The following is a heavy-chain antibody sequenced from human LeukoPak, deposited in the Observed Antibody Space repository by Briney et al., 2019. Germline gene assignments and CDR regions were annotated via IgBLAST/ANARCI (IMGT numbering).Heavy chain of an antibody. CDR3: ARDPSGSGSLRGPFDY. V-gene: IGHV1-2*02. CDR2: INPNSGGT. Sequence: ASVKVSCKASGYTFTGYYMHWVRQAPGQGLEWMGWINPNSGGTNYAQKFQGRVTMTRDTSISTAYMELSRLRSDDTAVYYCARDPSGSGSLRGPFDYWGQGTLVTVSS. CDR1: GYTFTGYY. J-gene: IGHJ4*02. D-gene: IGHD3-10*01.